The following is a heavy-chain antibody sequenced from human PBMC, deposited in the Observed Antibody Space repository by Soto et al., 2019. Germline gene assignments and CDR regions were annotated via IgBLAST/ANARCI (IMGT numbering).Heavy chain of an antibody. CDR3: ARAYTGQLPRRADYYYAMDV. Sequence: PGGSLRLSRAASGFTFSNYDMHWVSQVPGKGLEWVSAIGAAHDPYYLGSVKGRFTISRENAKNSVYLQMKGLRAGDSAVYYCARAYTGQLPRRADYYYAMDVWGQGTTVTVSS. CDR1: GFTFSNYD. D-gene: IGHD2-2*01. J-gene: IGHJ6*02. V-gene: IGHV3-13*05. CDR2: IGAAHDP.